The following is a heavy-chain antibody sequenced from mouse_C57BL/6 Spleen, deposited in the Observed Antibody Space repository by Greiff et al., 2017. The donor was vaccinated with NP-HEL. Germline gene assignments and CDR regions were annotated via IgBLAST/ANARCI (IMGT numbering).Heavy chain of an antibody. J-gene: IGHJ3*01. CDR1: GYAFSSSW. Sequence: QVQLKQSGPELVKPGASVKISCKASGYAFSSSWMNWVKQRPGKGLEWIGRIYPGDGDTNYNGKFKGKATLTADKSSSTAYMQLSSLTSEDSAVYFCASSSRSWFAYWGQGTLVTVSA. V-gene: IGHV1-82*01. CDR2: IYPGDGDT. CDR3: ASSSRSWFAY.